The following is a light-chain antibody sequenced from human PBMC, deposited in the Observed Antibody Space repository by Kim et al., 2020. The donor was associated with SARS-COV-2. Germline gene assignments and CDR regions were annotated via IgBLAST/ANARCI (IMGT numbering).Light chain of an antibody. V-gene: IGLV3-1*01. CDR3: QAWDATTAGV. J-gene: IGLJ1*01. CDR1: ELGDKY. CDR2: HDT. Sequence: SPGQTASIPCSGDELGDKYVFWYQQRPGQSPVVVIYHDTKRPSGIPERFSASNSGNTATLTISGTQAMDEADYYCQAWDATTAGVFGTGTKVT.